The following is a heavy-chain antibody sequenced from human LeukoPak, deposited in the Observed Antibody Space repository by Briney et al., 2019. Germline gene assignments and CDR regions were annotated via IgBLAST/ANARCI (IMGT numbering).Heavy chain of an antibody. J-gene: IGHJ4*02. D-gene: IGHD5-18*01. Sequence: GGSLRLSCAAYGFTFSNYGIHWVRQAPGKGLEWVAVISYDGSNKYYADSVKGRCTISRDKSKNTVYLQMNSLRAEDTAVYYCAKEAGYSYGFDYWGQGTLVSVSS. V-gene: IGHV3-30*18. CDR2: ISYDGSNK. CDR1: GFTFSNYG. CDR3: AKEAGYSYGFDY.